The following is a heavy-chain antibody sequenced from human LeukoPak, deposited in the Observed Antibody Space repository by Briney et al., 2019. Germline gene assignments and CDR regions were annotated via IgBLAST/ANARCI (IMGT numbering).Heavy chain of an antibody. Sequence: SETLSLTCTVSGGSTSGYYWTWIRQPPGKGLQWIGYVHDCGSTSYSPSLKSRVTISGDTSKNQFFLKLSSVTAADTAVYYCARDRYCSGGYCYSGRFDPWGQGTLVTVSS. V-gene: IGHV4-59*01. D-gene: IGHD2-15*01. CDR1: GGSTSGYY. CDR3: ARDRYCSGGYCYSGRFDP. J-gene: IGHJ5*02. CDR2: VHDCGST.